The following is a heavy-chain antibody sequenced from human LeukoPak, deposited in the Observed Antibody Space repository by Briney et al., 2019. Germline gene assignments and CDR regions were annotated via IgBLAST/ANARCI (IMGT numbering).Heavy chain of an antibody. D-gene: IGHD2-21*02. CDR1: GFSFSSYT. J-gene: IGHJ4*02. CDR2: ISSSSSYI. Sequence: GGSLTLSCAASGFSFSSYTMNWVRQAPGKGLEWVSIISSSSSYIYYADSVKGRFTISRDNAKNALYLQMNSLRVEDTAVYYCARDGRCGGDCYASWGQGTLVTVSS. V-gene: IGHV3-21*01. CDR3: ARDGRCGGDCYAS.